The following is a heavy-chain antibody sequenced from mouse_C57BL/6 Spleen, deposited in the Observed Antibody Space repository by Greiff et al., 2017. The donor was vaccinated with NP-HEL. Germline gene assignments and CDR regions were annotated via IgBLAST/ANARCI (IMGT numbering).Heavy chain of an antibody. CDR1: GYTFTDYY. CDR2: INPYNGGT. D-gene: IGHD2-3*01. CDR3: ARRGWLGAMDY. J-gene: IGHJ4*01. V-gene: IGHV1-19*01. Sequence: EVQLQESGPVLVKPGASVKMSCKASGYTFTDYYMNWVKQSHGKSLEWIGVINPYNGGTSYNQKFKGKATLTVDKSSSTAYMELNSLTSEDSAVYYWARRGWLGAMDYWGQGTSVTVSA.